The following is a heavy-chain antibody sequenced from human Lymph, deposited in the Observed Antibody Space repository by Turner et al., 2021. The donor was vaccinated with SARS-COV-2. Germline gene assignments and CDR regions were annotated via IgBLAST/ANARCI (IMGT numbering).Heavy chain of an antibody. CDR3: AKDRFTLSSGWEDY. V-gene: IGHV3-23*01. CDR2: ISGSGGTT. D-gene: IGHD6-19*01. J-gene: IGHJ4*02. Sequence: EVQLLESGGGLVQPGGSLRLSCAASGFTFSSYAMSWVRQAPGKGLEWVSGISGSGGTTHYADSVKGLFTISRDNSKNTLYLQMNNLRAEDTAVYYCAKDRFTLSSGWEDYWGQGTLVTVSS. CDR1: GFTFSSYA.